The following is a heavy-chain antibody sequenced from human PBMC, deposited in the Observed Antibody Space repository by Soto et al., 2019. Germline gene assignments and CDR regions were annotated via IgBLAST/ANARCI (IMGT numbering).Heavy chain of an antibody. D-gene: IGHD6-19*01. CDR2: ISGSGGST. J-gene: IGHJ4*02. CDR3: AKDRRYSSGWYTIFDY. CDR1: GFTFSSYA. V-gene: IGHV3-23*01. Sequence: PGGSLRLSCAASGFTFSSYAMSWVRQAPGKGLEWVSAISGSGGSTYYADSVKGRFTISRDNSKNTLYLQMNSLRAEDTAVYYCAKDRRYSSGWYTIFDYWGQGTLVTVSS.